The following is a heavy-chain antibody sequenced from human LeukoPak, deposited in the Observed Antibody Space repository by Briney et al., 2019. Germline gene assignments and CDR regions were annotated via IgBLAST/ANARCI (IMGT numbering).Heavy chain of an antibody. Sequence: SETLSLTCTVSGYSISSGYHWGWIRQPPGQGLEWIGSIYHSGSTYYNPSLKSRVTISVDTSKNQFSLKLSSVTAADTAVYYCARSKVRGVISKDWFDPWGQGTLVTVSS. CDR2: IYHSGST. J-gene: IGHJ5*02. V-gene: IGHV4-38-2*02. CDR1: GYSISSGYH. D-gene: IGHD3-10*01. CDR3: ARSKVRGVISKDWFDP.